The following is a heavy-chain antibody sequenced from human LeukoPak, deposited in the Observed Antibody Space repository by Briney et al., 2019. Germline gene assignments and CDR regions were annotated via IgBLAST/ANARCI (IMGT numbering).Heavy chain of an antibody. V-gene: IGHV4-31*03. CDR1: GGSISSGGYS. Sequence: PSQTLSLTCTVSGGSISSGGYSWSWIRQHPGKGLEWIGYIYYSGSTYYNPSLRSRVTISVDTSKNQFSLKLSSVTAADTAVYYCATNRGYYGRAFDIWGQGTMVTVSS. D-gene: IGHD3-10*01. CDR3: ATNRGYYGRAFDI. CDR2: IYYSGST. J-gene: IGHJ3*02.